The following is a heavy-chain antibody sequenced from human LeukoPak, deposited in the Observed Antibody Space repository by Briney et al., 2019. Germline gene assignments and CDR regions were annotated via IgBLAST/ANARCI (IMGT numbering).Heavy chain of an antibody. CDR1: GYTFTGYY. CDR3: AREAGGYSYGPNFDY. J-gene: IGHJ4*02. D-gene: IGHD5-18*01. V-gene: IGHV1-2*04. CDR2: INPNCGGT. Sequence: GASVKVSCKASGYTFTGYYMHWVRQAPGQGLEWMGWINPNCGGTNYAQKFQGWVTMTRDTSISTACMELSRLRSDDTAVYYCAREAGGYSYGPNFDYWGQGTLVTVSS.